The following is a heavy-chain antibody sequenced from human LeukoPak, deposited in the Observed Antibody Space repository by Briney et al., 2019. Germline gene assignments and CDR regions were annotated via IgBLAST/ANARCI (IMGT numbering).Heavy chain of an antibody. CDR2: MNPNSGNT. CDR3: ARSPRFGELSFDY. V-gene: IGHV1-8*01. Sequence: ASVKVSCKASGYTFTTYDINWVRQATGQGLEWMGGMNPNSGNTGYAQKFQGRVTITRDTSASTAYMELSSLRSEDTAVYYCARSPRFGELSFDYWGQGTLVTVSS. J-gene: IGHJ4*02. D-gene: IGHD3-10*01. CDR1: GYTFTTYD.